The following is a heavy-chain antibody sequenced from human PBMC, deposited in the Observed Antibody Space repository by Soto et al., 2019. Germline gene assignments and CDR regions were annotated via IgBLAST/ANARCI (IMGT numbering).Heavy chain of an antibody. CDR2: IIPIFGTA. J-gene: IGHJ6*02. V-gene: IGHV1-69*13. D-gene: IGHD3-10*01. CDR1: GVTFSSYA. Sequence: SVKVSCKASGVTFSSYAISWVRQAPGQGLEWMGGIIPIFGTANYAQKFQGRVTITADESTSTAYMELSSLRSEDTAVYYCARDPPGGTMVRGKYYYGMDVWGQGTTVTVSS. CDR3: ARDPPGGTMVRGKYYYGMDV.